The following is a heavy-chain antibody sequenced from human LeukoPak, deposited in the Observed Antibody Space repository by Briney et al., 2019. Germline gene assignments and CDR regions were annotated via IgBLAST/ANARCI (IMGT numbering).Heavy chain of an antibody. Sequence: SVKVSCKTSGGTFTSYAITWVRQAPGQGLEWMGKIIPISGTTNYAQKFQGRVTFTADESTSIAYMELSSLRSEDTALYYCARKLRLGGNWFDPWGQGTLVTVSS. D-gene: IGHD1-26*01. CDR1: GGTFTSYA. CDR3: ARKLRLGGNWFDP. J-gene: IGHJ5*02. V-gene: IGHV1-69*13. CDR2: IIPISGTT.